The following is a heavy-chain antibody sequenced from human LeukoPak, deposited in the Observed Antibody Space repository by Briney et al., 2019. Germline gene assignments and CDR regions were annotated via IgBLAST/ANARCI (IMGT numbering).Heavy chain of an antibody. D-gene: IGHD3-10*01. CDR1: ADSISSGGHY. CDR3: ARGGNRFGGFYFDY. CDR2: IHPSGSS. Sequence: PSQTLSLTCTVSADSISSGGHYWAWIRQLPGKGLESIGFIHPSGSSRHNPSLKDRVAISVDASRKQFALRLSSVTAADTAIYYCARGGNRFGGFYFDYWGQGIQVIVSS. J-gene: IGHJ4*02. V-gene: IGHV4-31*03.